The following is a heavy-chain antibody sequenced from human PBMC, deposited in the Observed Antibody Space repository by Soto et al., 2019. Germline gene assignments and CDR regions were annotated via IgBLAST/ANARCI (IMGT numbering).Heavy chain of an antibody. V-gene: IGHV1-2*02. D-gene: IGHD1-26*01. CDR1: GYTFTGYY. CDR2: INPNSGDT. CDR3: AKGGAIVAAGTRVYLYNAMDV. J-gene: IGHJ6*02. Sequence: GASVKVSCKASGYTFTGYYVHWVRQAPGQGLEWMGWINPNSGDTYLAQRFQGRVTMNRDTSIGTAYMEPRGLTSDDTAEYYCAKGGAIVAAGTRVYLYNAMDVWGQGTTVTVSS.